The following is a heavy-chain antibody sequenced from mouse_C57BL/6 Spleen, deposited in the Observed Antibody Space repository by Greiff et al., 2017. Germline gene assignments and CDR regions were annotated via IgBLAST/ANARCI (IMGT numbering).Heavy chain of an antibody. Sequence: EVQLQQSGPELVKPGASVKISCKASGYTFTDYYMNWVKQSHGKSLEWIGDINPNNGGTSYNQKFKGKATLTVDKSSSTAYMELRSLTSEDSAVYYCARGITTVVATEFDYWGQGTTLTVSS. D-gene: IGHD1-1*01. CDR3: ARGITTVVATEFDY. J-gene: IGHJ2*01. V-gene: IGHV1-26*01. CDR2: INPNNGGT. CDR1: GYTFTDYY.